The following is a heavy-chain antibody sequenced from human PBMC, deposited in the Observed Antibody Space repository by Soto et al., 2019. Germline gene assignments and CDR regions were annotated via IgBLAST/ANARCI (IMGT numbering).Heavy chain of an antibody. CDR1: GGSISSSY. Sequence: SETLSLTCTVSGGSISSSYWSWIRQPPGKGLEWIGYIYDSGSTYYNSSLKSRVTMSVDTSKNQLSLKLSSVTAADTAVYYCARKLIYWGQGTPVTVSS. V-gene: IGHV4-59*08. CDR3: ARKLIY. D-gene: IGHD2-15*01. J-gene: IGHJ4*02. CDR2: IYDSGST.